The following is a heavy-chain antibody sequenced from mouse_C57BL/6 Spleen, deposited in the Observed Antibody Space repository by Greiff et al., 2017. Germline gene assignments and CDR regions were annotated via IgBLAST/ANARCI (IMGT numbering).Heavy chain of an antibody. Sequence: DVKLQESGPGLVKPSQSLSLTCSVTGYSITSGYYWNWIRQFPGNKLEWMGYISYDGSNNYNPSLKNRISITRDTSKNQFFLKLNSVTTEDTATYYCARVTVVVSDVWGTGTTVTVSS. CDR1: GYSITSGYY. CDR2: ISYDGSN. D-gene: IGHD1-1*01. V-gene: IGHV3-6*01. CDR3: ARVTVVVSDV. J-gene: IGHJ1*03.